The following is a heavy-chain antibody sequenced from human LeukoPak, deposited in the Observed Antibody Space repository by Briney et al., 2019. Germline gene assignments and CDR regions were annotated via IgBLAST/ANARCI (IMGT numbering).Heavy chain of an antibody. CDR3: AREGYDFWSGYSPRYFDY. CDR2: INSDGSST. Sequence: GGSLRLSCAASGFTFSSYWMHWVRQAPGKGLVWVSRINSDGSSTSYADSVKGRFTISRDNAKNTLYLQMNSLRAEDTAVYYCAREGYDFWSGYSPRYFDYWGQGTLVTVSS. V-gene: IGHV3-74*01. J-gene: IGHJ4*02. D-gene: IGHD3-3*01. CDR1: GFTFSSYW.